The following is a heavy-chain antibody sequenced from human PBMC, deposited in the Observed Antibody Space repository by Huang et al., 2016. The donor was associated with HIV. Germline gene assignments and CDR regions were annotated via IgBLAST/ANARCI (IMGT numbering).Heavy chain of an antibody. CDR1: GFTFSSYV. CDR3: AREDDFGGN. J-gene: IGHJ4*02. V-gene: IGHV3-30*17. CDR2: IAYDGSNQ. Sequence: QVQMVESGGGVVQPGRSLRLSCAASGFTFSSYVMYWVRQTPGKGSESVAVIAYDGSNQYYADSVQGRFTISRDNSKNTLYLQMNGLRTEDTAVYYCAREDDFGGNWGQGTLVTVSS. D-gene: IGHD4-17*01.